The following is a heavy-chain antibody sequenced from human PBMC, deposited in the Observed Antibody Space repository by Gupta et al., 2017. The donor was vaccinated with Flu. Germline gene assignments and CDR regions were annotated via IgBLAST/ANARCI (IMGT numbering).Heavy chain of an antibody. D-gene: IGHD5-24*01. J-gene: IGHJ6*02. CDR3: ARCGDGSGGMDV. Sequence: EVQLVQSGAEVKKPGESLIISCKGSGYSFTNYWIGWVRQMPGKGLEWMGIIYTGDYDTRDSPSFQGQVTMSVDKSSSNAYLQWSSLKASDSAMYYCARCGDGSGGMDVWGQGDTVTVSS. CDR2: IYTGDYDT. V-gene: IGHV5-51*03. CDR1: GYSFTNYW.